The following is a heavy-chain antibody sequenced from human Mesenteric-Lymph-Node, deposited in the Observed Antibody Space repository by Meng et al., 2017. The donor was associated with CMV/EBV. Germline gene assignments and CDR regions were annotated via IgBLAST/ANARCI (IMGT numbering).Heavy chain of an antibody. CDR2: IYYSGST. J-gene: IGHJ4*02. Sequence: SETLSLTCTVSGGSISRGGYYWSWIRQHPGKGLEWIGYIYYSGSTYYNPSLKSRVTMSVDTSKSQFSLKLSSVSPADTAVYYCARGRTSNFDFWGQGTLVTVSS. CDR3: ARGRTSNFDF. V-gene: IGHV4-31*03. CDR1: GGSISRGGYY. D-gene: IGHD3-3*02.